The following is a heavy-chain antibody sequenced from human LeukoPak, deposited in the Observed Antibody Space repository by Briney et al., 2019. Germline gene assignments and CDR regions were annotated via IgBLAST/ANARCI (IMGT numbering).Heavy chain of an antibody. D-gene: IGHD3-10*01. CDR2: ISAYNGKT. CDR1: GYTFTRYG. Sequence: ASVKVSCKASGYTFTRYGISWVRQAPGQGLEWMRWISAYNGKTNYAQKLQGRVTMTTDTSTSTAYMELRSLRSDDTAVYYCARAPPMVRGAPNFDYWGQGTLVTVSS. J-gene: IGHJ4*02. CDR3: ARAPPMVRGAPNFDY. V-gene: IGHV1-18*01.